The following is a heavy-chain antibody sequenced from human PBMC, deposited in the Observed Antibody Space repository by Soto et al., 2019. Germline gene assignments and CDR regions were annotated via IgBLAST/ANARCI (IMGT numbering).Heavy chain of an antibody. CDR1: GGSISSYY. CDR2: IYYSGST. J-gene: IGHJ4*02. CDR3: ARAGGKYYFDY. V-gene: IGHV4-59*01. D-gene: IGHD3-10*01. Sequence: PSETLSLTCTVSGGSISSYYWSWIRQPPGKGLEWIGYIYYSGSTNYNPSLKSRVTISVDTSKNQFSLKLSSVTAADTAVYYCARAGGKYYFDYWGQGTLVTVSS.